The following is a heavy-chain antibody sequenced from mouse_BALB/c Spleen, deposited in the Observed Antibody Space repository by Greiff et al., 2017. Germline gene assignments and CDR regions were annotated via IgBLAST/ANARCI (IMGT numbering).Heavy chain of an antibody. V-gene: IGHV3-2*02. J-gene: IGHJ3*01. CDR1: GYSITSDYA. Sequence: EVKLMESGPGLVKPSQSLSLTCTVTGYSITSDYAWNWIRQFPGNKLEWMGYISYSGSTSYNPSLKSRISITRDTSKNQFFLQLNSVTTEDTATYYCARGDYTWFAYWGQGTLVTVSA. CDR3: ARGDYTWFAY. D-gene: IGHD2-4*01. CDR2: ISYSGST.